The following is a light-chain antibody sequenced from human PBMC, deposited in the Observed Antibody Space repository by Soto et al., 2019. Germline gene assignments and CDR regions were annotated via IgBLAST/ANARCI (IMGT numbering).Light chain of an antibody. Sequence: QSALTQPPSASGSLGQSVTISCTGTRSDVGGYNYVFWYQQHPGKAPKLMIYEVSQRPSGVPDRFSGSKSGNTASLTVYGLQADDEADYYCRSYAGSKHVIFGGGTKLTVL. V-gene: IGLV2-8*01. CDR1: RSDVGGYNY. CDR2: EVS. J-gene: IGLJ2*01. CDR3: RSYAGSKHVI.